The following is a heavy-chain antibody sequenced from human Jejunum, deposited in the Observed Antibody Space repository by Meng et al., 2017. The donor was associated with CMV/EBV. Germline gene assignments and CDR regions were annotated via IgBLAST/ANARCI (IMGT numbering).Heavy chain of an antibody. Sequence: SACKGSGCSFTSYWIGWGRQMPGKGLEWMGIIYPGDSDTRYSPSYQGQVTISADKSISTAYLQWSSLKASDTAMYYCARQGDSSRDYWGQGTLVTVSS. CDR2: IYPGDSDT. CDR3: ARQGDSSRDY. J-gene: IGHJ4*02. D-gene: IGHD6-13*01. CDR1: GCSFTSYW. V-gene: IGHV5-51*01.